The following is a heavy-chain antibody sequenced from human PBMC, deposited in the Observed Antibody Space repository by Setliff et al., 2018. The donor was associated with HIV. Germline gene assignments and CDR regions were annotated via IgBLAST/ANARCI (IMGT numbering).Heavy chain of an antibody. D-gene: IGHD3-10*01. V-gene: IGHV4-4*07. CDR2: IYASGST. CDR1: GGSFSSYH. Sequence: ASETLSLTCTVSGGSFSSYHWSWIRHRAGKGLEWIGHIYASGSTKYNPSLESRVTMSVDTSRTQFSLKLRSVTAADTAVYYCARFGASGVPSTMDYYYYMDVWGKGTTVTVSS. J-gene: IGHJ6*03. CDR3: ARFGASGVPSTMDYYYYMDV.